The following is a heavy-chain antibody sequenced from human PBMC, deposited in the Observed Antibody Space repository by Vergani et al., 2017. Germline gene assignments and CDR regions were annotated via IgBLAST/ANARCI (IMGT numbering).Heavy chain of an antibody. CDR2: INPNSGGT. V-gene: IGHV1-2*02. Sequence: QVQLVQSGAEVKKPGASVKVSCKASGYTFTSYSMHWVRQAPGQGLEWMGWINPNSGGTNYAQKFQGRVIMTRDTSISTAYMELSRLRSDDTAIYYCASRRVPVAGRYGMDVWGQGTTVTVSS. CDR3: ASRRVPVAGRYGMDV. D-gene: IGHD6-19*01. J-gene: IGHJ6*02. CDR1: GYTFTSYS.